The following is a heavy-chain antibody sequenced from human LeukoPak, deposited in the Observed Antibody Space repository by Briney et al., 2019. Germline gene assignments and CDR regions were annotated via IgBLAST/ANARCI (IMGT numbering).Heavy chain of an antibody. CDR2: INHSGST. Sequence: SETLSLTCAVYGGSFSGYYWSWIRQPPGKGLEWIGEINHSGSTNYNPSLKSRVTISVDTSKNQFSLKLSSVTAADTAVYYCGRGYSSSWYFNWFDPWGQGTLVTVSS. CDR1: GGSFSGYY. J-gene: IGHJ5*02. CDR3: GRGYSSSWYFNWFDP. V-gene: IGHV4-34*01. D-gene: IGHD6-13*01.